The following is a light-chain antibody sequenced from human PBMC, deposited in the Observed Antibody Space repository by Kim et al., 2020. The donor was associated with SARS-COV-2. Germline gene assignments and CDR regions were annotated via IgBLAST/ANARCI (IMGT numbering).Light chain of an antibody. CDR1: QSVSSH. Sequence: EIVLTQSPGTLSLSPGERATLSCRASQSVSSHLAWYQQKPGQAPRLLMYGASSRATGIPDRFSGSGSGTDFTLTISRLEPEDFAVYYCQQYGISPNTFGQGTRLEIK. CDR3: QQYGISPNT. V-gene: IGKV3-20*01. CDR2: GAS. J-gene: IGKJ5*01.